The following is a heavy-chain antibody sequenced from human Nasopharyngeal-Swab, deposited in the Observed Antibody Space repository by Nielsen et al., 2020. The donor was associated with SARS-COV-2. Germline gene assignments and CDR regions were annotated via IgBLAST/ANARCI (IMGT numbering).Heavy chain of an antibody. CDR2: ISSTGDYI. Sequence: GGSLRLSCAASGFSFNMYTLNWVRQAPGKGLEWVSGISSTGDYIYYADSVKGRFTISRDNAKSSLHLQMNSLRVEDTARYYCVRGHCTGGSCPLDHWGQGTLVTVSS. CDR3: VRGHCTGGSCPLDH. D-gene: IGHD2-15*01. J-gene: IGHJ4*02. V-gene: IGHV3-21*04. CDR1: GFSFNMYT.